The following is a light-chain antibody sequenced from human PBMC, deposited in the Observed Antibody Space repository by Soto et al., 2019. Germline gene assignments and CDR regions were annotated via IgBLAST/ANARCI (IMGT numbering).Light chain of an antibody. J-gene: IGKJ2*01. CDR3: QQYNNWPYT. CDR1: QSVSNN. V-gene: IGKV3-15*01. Sequence: EIVMTQSPATLSVSPGERVTLSCRASQSVSNNLAWYQQRPGQAPRLLIYGASTRATGIPGRFSGSGSGTEFTLTISSLQAEDFAVYYCQQYNNWPYTFGQGTKLEIK. CDR2: GAS.